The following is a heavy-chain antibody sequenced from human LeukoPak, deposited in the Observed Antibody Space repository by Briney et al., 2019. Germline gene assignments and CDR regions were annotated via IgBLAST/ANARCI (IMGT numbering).Heavy chain of an antibody. V-gene: IGHV3-21*01. CDR1: GFTFNSYS. Sequence: PGGSLRLSCAASGFTFNSYSMNWVRQAPGKGLEWVSSISSSSSYIYYADSVKGRFTISRDNAKNSLYLQMNSLRAEDTAVYYCARVHFYDILTGTLYYFDYWGQGTLVTVSS. J-gene: IGHJ4*02. D-gene: IGHD3-9*01. CDR3: ARVHFYDILTGTLYYFDY. CDR2: ISSSSSYI.